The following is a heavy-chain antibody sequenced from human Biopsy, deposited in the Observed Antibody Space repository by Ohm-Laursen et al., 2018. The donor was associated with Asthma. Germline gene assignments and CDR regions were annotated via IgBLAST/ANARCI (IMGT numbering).Heavy chain of an antibody. J-gene: IGHJ4*02. D-gene: IGHD2-2*01. Sequence: SLRLSCAASGFTFSSYSMNWVRQAPGKGLEWVSSISSSSSYIYYADSVKGRFTISRDNAKNSLYLQMNSLRAEDTAVYYCARDGTGMNEAMPKDFWGQGTLVTVSS. CDR3: ARDGTGMNEAMPKDF. CDR1: GFTFSSYS. V-gene: IGHV3-21*01. CDR2: ISSSSSYI.